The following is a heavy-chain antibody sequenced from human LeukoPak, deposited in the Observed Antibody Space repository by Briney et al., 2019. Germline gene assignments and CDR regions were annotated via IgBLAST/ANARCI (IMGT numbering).Heavy chain of an antibody. V-gene: IGHV3-30*03. CDR3: ARRTWEQQMNYHYYYYMDV. CDR2: ISYDGSNK. Sequence: GGSLRLSCAASGFTFSSYGMHRVRQAPGKGLEWVAVISYDGSNKYYADSVKGRFTISRDDAKNSLYLQMNSLRAEDTAVYYCARRTWEQQMNYHYYYYMDVWGKGTTVTVSS. J-gene: IGHJ6*03. D-gene: IGHD1-26*01. CDR1: GFTFSSYG.